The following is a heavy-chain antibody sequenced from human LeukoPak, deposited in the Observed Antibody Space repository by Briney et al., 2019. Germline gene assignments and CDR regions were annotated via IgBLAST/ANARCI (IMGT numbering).Heavy chain of an antibody. D-gene: IGHD3-10*02. CDR3: ARGTMFPYYFDY. J-gene: IGHJ4*02. CDR2: IKQDGSEK. V-gene: IGHV3-7*01. CDR1: GFTFSSYW. Sequence: PGGSLRLSCAASGFTFSSYWISWVRQAPGKGLEWVANIKQDGSEKYYVVSVKGRFTISRDNAKNSLYLQMNSLRAEDTAVYYCARGTMFPYYFDYWGQGTLVTVSS.